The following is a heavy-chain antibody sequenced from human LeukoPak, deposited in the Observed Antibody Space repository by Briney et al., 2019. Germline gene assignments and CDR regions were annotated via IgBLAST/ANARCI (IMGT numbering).Heavy chain of an antibody. CDR3: GRIAINANNGMDV. D-gene: IGHD1/OR15-1a*01. CDR2: IYGGGTT. CDR1: GFSVRSKY. J-gene: IGHJ6*02. V-gene: IGHV3-66*01. Sequence: PGGSLRLSCAASGFSVRSKYMSWVRQGPGKGLEWVSVIYGGGTTYYADSVKGRFTISRDNSKNTLYLQMNSLRAEDTAVYYCGRIAINANNGMDVWGQGTTVTVSS.